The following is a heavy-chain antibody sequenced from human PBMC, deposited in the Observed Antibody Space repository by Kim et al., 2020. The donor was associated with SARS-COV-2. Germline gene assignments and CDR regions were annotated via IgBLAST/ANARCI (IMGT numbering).Heavy chain of an antibody. CDR1: GGSISSSSYY. CDR3: ARYSSHHNYYYYGMDV. V-gene: IGHV4-39*01. D-gene: IGHD6-19*01. CDR2: IYYSGST. Sequence: SETLSLTCTVSGGSISSSSYYWGWIRQPPGKGLEWIGSIYYSGSTYYNPSLKSRVTISVDTSKNQFSLKLSSVTAADTAVYYCARYSSHHNYYYYGMDVWGQGTTVTVSS. J-gene: IGHJ6*02.